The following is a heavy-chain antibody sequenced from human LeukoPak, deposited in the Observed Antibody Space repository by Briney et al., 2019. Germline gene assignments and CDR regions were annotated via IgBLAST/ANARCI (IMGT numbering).Heavy chain of an antibody. CDR3: AKGQGIRWGAFDI. D-gene: IGHD3-16*01. Sequence: GRSLRLSCAASGFTFSSYGMHWVRQAPGKGLEWVAVISYDGSNKYYADSVKGRFTISRDNYKNTLYLQMNSLRAEDTAVYYCAKGQGIRWGAFDIWGQGTMVTVSS. CDR2: ISYDGSNK. J-gene: IGHJ3*02. CDR1: GFTFSSYG. V-gene: IGHV3-30*18.